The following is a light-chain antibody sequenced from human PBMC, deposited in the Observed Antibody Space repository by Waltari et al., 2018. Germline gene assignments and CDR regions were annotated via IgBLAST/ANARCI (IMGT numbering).Light chain of an antibody. J-gene: IGKJ5*01. CDR1: QGVTTN. Sequence: EIVMTQSPATLAVSPGDGATLSCRASQGVTTNLARYQQTPGQAPRLLIYGASTTATGIPGRFSGSGSGTEFTLTISSLQSEDFAVYYCQQYNNWPPITFGQGTRLEIK. V-gene: IGKV3-15*01. CDR3: QQYNNWPPIT. CDR2: GAS.